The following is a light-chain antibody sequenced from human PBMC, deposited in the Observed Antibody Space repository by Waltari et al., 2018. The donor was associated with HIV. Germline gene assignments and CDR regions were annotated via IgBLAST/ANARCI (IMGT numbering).Light chain of an antibody. CDR2: GAS. CDR3: QQYSFWPPT. Sequence: VVMTQSPATLSVSPGERATLSCRASQSVGSTLAWYQQKPGQAPRLVISGASTRATGIPARISGSGSGTEFTLIISSLQSEDFAVYFCQQYSFWPPTFGQGTKVEI. CDR1: QSVGST. V-gene: IGKV3-15*01. J-gene: IGKJ1*01.